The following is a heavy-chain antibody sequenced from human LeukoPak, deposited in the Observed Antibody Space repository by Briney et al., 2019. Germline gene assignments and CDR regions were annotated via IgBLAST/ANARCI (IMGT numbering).Heavy chain of an antibody. CDR1: GFIFSSHG. J-gene: IGHJ5*02. V-gene: IGHV3-30*03. Sequence: GGSLRLSCAASGFIFSSHGMHWVRQAPGKGLEWVAVISYDGSNKYYADSVKGRFTISRDNSKNTLYLQMNSLRAEDTAVYYCARDRGGYDFWSGYYPNNWFDPWGQGTLVTVSS. CDR3: ARDRGGYDFWSGYYPNNWFDP. D-gene: IGHD3-3*01. CDR2: ISYDGSNK.